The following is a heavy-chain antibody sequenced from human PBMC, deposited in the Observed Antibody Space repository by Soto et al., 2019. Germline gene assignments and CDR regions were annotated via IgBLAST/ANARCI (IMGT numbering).Heavy chain of an antibody. J-gene: IGHJ5*02. CDR1: GFTFSSYA. CDR2: ISGSGGST. CDR3: ARDRYIPIYNWFDP. V-gene: IGHV3-23*01. D-gene: IGHD1-20*01. Sequence: VGSLRLSCAASGFTFSSYAMSWVRQAPGKGLEWDSAISGSGGSTYYADSVKGRFTISRDNSKNTPYLQMNSLRDEDTAVYYCARDRYIPIYNWFDPWGQGTLVTVSS.